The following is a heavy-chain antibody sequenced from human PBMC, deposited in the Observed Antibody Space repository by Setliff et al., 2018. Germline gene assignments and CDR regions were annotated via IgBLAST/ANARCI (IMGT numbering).Heavy chain of an antibody. CDR1: GYSISSGYY. CDR2: IKEDGSEK. CDR3: ARDHVYGSQYYYYYYGMDV. J-gene: IGHJ6*02. Sequence: ETLSLTCSVSGYSISSGYYWGWIRQPPGKGLEWVANIKEDGSEKYYGESVKGRFTMSRDNAKNSLYLQMNSLRAEDTAVYYCARDHVYGSQYYYYYYGMDVWGQGTTVTVSS. D-gene: IGHD3-10*01. V-gene: IGHV3-7*01.